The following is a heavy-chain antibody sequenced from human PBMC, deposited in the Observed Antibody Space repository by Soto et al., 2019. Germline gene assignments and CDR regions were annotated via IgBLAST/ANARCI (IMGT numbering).Heavy chain of an antibody. CDR1: GGSFSGYY. J-gene: IGHJ4*02. V-gene: IGHV4-34*01. Sequence: SETLSLTCAVYGGSFSGYYWSWIRQPPGKGLEWIGEINHSGSTNYNPSLKSRVTISVDTSKNQFSLKLSPVTAADTAVYYCARGFGIALYYFDYWGQGTLVTVSS. CDR2: INHSGST. D-gene: IGHD3-10*01. CDR3: ARGFGIALYYFDY.